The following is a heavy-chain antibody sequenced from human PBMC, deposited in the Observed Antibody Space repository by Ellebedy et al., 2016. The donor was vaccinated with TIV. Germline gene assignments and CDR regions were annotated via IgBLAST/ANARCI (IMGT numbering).Heavy chain of an antibody. CDR1: GFTFSSYS. V-gene: IGHV3-74*01. CDR2: INSDGSST. CDR3: ARGHYYDSSGYYGH. D-gene: IGHD3-22*01. J-gene: IGHJ4*02. Sequence: GESLKISCAASGFTFSSYSMNWVRQAPGKGLEWVSRINSDGSSTSYADSVKGRFTISRDNAKNTLYLQMNSLRAEDTAVYYCARGHYYDSSGYYGHWGQGTLVTVSS.